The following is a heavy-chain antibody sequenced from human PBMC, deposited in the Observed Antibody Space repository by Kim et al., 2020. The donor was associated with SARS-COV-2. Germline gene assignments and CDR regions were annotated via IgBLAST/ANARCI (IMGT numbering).Heavy chain of an antibody. V-gene: IGHV3-30-3*01. CDR1: GFTFSSYA. D-gene: IGHD1-26*01. J-gene: IGHJ6*02. CDR3: ARGRSGSYYYGLDV. CDR2: ISYDGSNK. Sequence: GGSLRLSCAASGFTFSSYAMHWVRQAPGKGLEWVAVISYDGSNKYYADSVKGRFTISRDNSKNTLYLQMSTLRDEDTGVYYCARGRSGSYYYGLDVWGQGSTLTVSS.